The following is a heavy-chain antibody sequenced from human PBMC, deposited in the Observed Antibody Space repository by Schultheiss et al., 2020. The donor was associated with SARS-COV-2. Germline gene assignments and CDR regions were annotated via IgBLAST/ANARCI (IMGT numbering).Heavy chain of an antibody. CDR1: GGSFSGYY. V-gene: IGHV4-34*01. D-gene: IGHD1-20*01. CDR3: ARGGYNWNDIAAWFDP. Sequence: SETLSLTCAVYGGSFSGYYWSWIRQHPGKGLEWIGYIYYSGSTYYNPSLKSLVTISVDTSKNQFSLKLSSVTAADTAVYYCARGGYNWNDIAAWFDPWGQGTLVTVSS. CDR2: IYYSGST. J-gene: IGHJ5*02.